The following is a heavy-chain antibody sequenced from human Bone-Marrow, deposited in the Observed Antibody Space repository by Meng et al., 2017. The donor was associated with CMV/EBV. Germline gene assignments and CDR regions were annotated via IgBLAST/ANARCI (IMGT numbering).Heavy chain of an antibody. J-gene: IGHJ6*02. CDR1: GGTFSSYA. V-gene: IGHV1-69*05. D-gene: IGHD2-2*02. CDR3: ARVGRYCSSTSCYNRLLDV. Sequence: SVKVSCKASGGTFSSYAISWVRQAPGQGLEWMGGIIPIFGTANYAQKFQGRVTITTDESTSTAYMELSSLRSEDTAVYYCARVGRYCSSTSCYNRLLDVWGQGTTVTVSS. CDR2: IIPIFGTA.